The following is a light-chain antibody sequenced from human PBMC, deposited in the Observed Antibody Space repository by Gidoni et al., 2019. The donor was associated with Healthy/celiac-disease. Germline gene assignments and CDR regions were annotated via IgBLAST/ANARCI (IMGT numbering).Light chain of an antibody. Sequence: QSVLTPPPSVSGAPGQRVTISCTGSSSNIGAGYDVHWYQQLPGTAPKLLIYDNSNRPSGVPDRFSGSKSGTSASLAITGLQAEDEADYYCQSYDSSLSGSVIFGGGTKLTVL. CDR2: DNS. CDR3: QSYDSSLSGSVI. J-gene: IGLJ2*01. V-gene: IGLV1-40*01. CDR1: SSNIGAGYD.